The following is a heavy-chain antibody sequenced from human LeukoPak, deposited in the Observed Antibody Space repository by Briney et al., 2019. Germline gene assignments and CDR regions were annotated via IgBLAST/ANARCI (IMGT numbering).Heavy chain of an antibody. Sequence: GGSLRLSCAASGLTFNSYWMHWVRQVAGKGLVWVARINGDASNTTYADSVKGRFTISRDNAKNTLYLQMNSLRVDDTAVYYCARAMPHDNWFDPWGQGSLVTVSS. D-gene: IGHD2-2*01. J-gene: IGHJ5*02. V-gene: IGHV3-74*03. CDR1: GLTFNSYW. CDR3: ARAMPHDNWFDP. CDR2: INGDASNT.